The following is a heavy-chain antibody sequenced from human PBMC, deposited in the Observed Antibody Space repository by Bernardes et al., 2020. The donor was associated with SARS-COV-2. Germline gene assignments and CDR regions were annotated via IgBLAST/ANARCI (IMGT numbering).Heavy chain of an antibody. D-gene: IGHD6-13*01. J-gene: IGHJ5*02. V-gene: IGHV4-34*01. CDR1: GGSFSGYY. CDR2: INHSGST. CDR3: ARGKYSSSWYGLRNWFDP. Sequence: SEPLSLICAVYGGSFSGYYWSWIRQPPGKGLEWIGEINHSGSTNYNPSLKSRVTISVDTSKNQFSLKLSSVTAADTAVYYCARGKYSSSWYGLRNWFDPWGQGTPVTVSS.